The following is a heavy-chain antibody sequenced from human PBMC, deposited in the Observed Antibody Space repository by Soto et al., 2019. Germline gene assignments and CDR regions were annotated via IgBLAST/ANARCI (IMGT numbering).Heavy chain of an antibody. CDR3: ARGTVTLFGVVTPPDY. V-gene: IGHV1-69*08. CDR2: IIPMLDRT. Sequence: QVQLVQSGAEVKRPGSSVKVSCKSSGGSFNSFHFNWVRQAPGQGLEWMGRIIPMLDRTQYEQMCKGRVTIVAGTSTSTAGMEMCGLESVDTAVYYCARGTVTLFGVVTPPDYWGQGTLVTVSS. J-gene: IGHJ4*02. D-gene: IGHD3-3*01. CDR1: GGSFNSFH.